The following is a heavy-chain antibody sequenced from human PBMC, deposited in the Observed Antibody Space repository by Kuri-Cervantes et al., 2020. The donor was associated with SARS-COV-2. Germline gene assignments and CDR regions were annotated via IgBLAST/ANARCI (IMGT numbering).Heavy chain of an antibody. CDR1: GFTFNNYD. V-gene: IGHV3-30-3*01. Sequence: GGSLRLSCAASGFTFNNYDMYWVRQAPGKGLEWVAVISYDGNKKYYADSVKGRFTISRDNSKSTLYPPMYNLRAEDTAVYYCARGLRKYYFDYWGQGTLVTVSS. J-gene: IGHJ4*02. D-gene: IGHD1-14*01. CDR3: ARGLRKYYFDY. CDR2: ISYDGNKK.